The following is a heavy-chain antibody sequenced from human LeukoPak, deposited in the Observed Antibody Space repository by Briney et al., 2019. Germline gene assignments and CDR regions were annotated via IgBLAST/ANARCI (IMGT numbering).Heavy chain of an antibody. CDR3: VRDRGTYRPIDY. V-gene: IGHV3-21*04. Sequence: GGSLRLSCAAPAFSLNAYNMNWVRQAPGKGLEWVSSISYTGTYIYYADSVKGRFTISRDNAQNSLYLQMNSLRAEDTAIYYCVRDRGTYRPIDYWGQGTLVTVSS. CDR1: AFSLNAYN. CDR2: ISYTGTYI. D-gene: IGHD1-26*01. J-gene: IGHJ4*02.